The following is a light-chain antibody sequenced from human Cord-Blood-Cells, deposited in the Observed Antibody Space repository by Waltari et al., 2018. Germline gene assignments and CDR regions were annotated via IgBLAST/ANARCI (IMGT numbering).Light chain of an antibody. J-gene: IGKJ4*01. V-gene: IGKV3-20*01. CDR3: QQYGSSPLT. CDR2: GAS. CDR1: QSVSSSY. Sequence: EIVLTQSPGTLSLSPGERATLSCRASQSVSSSYLAWYQKKPGQAPRLLIYGASSRATGITDRFSGSGSETDFTLTISRLEPEDFAVYYCQQYGSSPLTFGGGTKVEIK.